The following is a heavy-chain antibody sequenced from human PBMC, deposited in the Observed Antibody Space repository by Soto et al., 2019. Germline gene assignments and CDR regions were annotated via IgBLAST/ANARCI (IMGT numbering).Heavy chain of an antibody. J-gene: IGHJ4*02. CDR2: ISYDGSNK. CDR3: AKDFSYYDSSGPFDY. Sequence: QVQLVESGGGVVQPGRPLRLSCAASGFTFSSYGMHWVRQAPGKGLEWVAVISYDGSNKYYADSVKGRFTISRDNSKNTLYLQMNSLRAEDTAVYYCAKDFSYYDSSGPFDYWGQGTLVTVSS. V-gene: IGHV3-30*18. CDR1: GFTFSSYG. D-gene: IGHD3-22*01.